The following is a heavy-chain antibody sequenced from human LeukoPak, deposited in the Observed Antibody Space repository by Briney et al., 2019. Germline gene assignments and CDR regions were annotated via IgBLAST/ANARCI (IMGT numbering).Heavy chain of an antibody. D-gene: IGHD5-18*01. V-gene: IGHV4-34*01. CDR1: GGSFSGYY. J-gene: IGHJ4*02. CDR2: INHSGST. CDR3: ARGRVGYSY. Sequence: SETLSLTCAVYGGSFSGYYWSWIRQPPGKGLEWIGEINHSGSTNYNPSLQSRVTISVDTSKNQFSLKLSSVTAADTAVYYCARGRVGYSYWGQGTLVTVSS.